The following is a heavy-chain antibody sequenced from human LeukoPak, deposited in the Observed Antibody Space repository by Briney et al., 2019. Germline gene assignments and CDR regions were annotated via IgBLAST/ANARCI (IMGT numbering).Heavy chain of an antibody. Sequence: GGSLRLSCAASGFTFSSYAMNWVRQAPGKGLEWVAVISYDGSNKYYADSVKGRFTISGDNSKNTLYLQMNSLRAEDTAVYYCAKDILVLGYWGQGTLVTVSS. CDR3: AKDILVLGY. J-gene: IGHJ4*02. CDR1: GFTFSSYA. D-gene: IGHD2-8*02. V-gene: IGHV3-30-3*01. CDR2: ISYDGSNK.